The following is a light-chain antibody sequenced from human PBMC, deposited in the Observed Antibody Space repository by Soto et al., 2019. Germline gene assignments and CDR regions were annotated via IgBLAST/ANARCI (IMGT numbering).Light chain of an antibody. Sequence: DIQMTQSPSALSASVGDRVTITCRGSQGISSWLAWYQQKPGKAPRVLIYKASSLASGVPSRFSGSGSGTEFTLTISSLQPEDVATYHCQQHTTFGQGTKVEI. CDR2: KAS. CDR1: QGISSW. J-gene: IGKJ1*01. CDR3: QQHTT. V-gene: IGKV1-5*03.